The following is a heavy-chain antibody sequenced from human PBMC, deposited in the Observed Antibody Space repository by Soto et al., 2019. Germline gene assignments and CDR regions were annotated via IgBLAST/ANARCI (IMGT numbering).Heavy chain of an antibody. D-gene: IGHD5-12*01. CDR1: GCSYANYV. Sequence: SVGVACGRSGCSYANYVIAWVRQALGQPLEWLGWISLYSDGTIYAQKFQGRVTMTEDTSTDTAYMELSSPRSEDTAVYYRATYSPKLEMATVGYWGQGTPVTVSS. CDR3: ATYSPKLEMATVGY. J-gene: IGHJ4*02. CDR2: ISLYSDGT. V-gene: IGHV1-18*01.